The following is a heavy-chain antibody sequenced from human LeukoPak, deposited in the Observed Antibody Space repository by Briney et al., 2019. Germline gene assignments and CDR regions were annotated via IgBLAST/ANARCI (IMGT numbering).Heavy chain of an antibody. CDR3: ARVGAVAGIHY. V-gene: IGHV4-34*01. Sequence: SETLSLTCAVYGGSFSGYYWSWIRQPPGKGLEWIGEINHSGSTNYNPSLKSRVTISVDTSKNQFSLKLSSVTAADTAVYYCARVGAVAGIHYWGQGTLVTVSS. CDR2: INHSGST. D-gene: IGHD6-19*01. J-gene: IGHJ4*02. CDR1: GGSFSGYY.